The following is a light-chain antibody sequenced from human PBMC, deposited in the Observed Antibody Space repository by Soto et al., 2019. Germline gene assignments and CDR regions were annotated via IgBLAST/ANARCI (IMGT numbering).Light chain of an antibody. CDR3: QQLYSYALT. J-gene: IGKJ4*01. CDR1: PAIASF. Sequence: IQLTQSPSSLSASVGDRVTITCRASPAIASFLAWYQQKPGTAPKLLIYGASTLQSGVPSRFSGSGSGTAFTLTISSLQPEDFATYYCQQLYSYALTFGGGTKVDIK. V-gene: IGKV1-9*01. CDR2: GAS.